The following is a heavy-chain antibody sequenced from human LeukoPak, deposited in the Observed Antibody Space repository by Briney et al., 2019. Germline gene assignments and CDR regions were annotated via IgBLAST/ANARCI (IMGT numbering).Heavy chain of an antibody. CDR1: GYTFAGYY. D-gene: IGHD5-24*01. Sequence: ASVKASCKASGYTFAGYYIHWVRQAPGQGLEWMGWIIPHSGGTSYAQKFQDRVTMTRDTSISTAYMELSRLRSDDTAVYYCARDGGDGYNPDRPTDWGQGTLVTVSS. CDR2: IIPHSGGT. V-gene: IGHV1-2*02. CDR3: ARDGGDGYNPDRPTD. J-gene: IGHJ4*02.